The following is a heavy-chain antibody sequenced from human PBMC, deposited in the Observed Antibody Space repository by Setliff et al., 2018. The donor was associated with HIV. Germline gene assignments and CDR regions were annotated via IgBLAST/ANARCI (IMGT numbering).Heavy chain of an antibody. Sequence: GGSLRLSCAASGFTFNNYAMIWVRQAPGKGLEWVSAISDGGGGTDYADSVKGRFTISRDNPKKSLCLQMCSLKAEDTAVYYCVRPVREPVDWGRGTLVTVSS. CDR3: VRPVREPVD. CDR1: GFTFNNYA. J-gene: IGHJ4*02. D-gene: IGHD6-19*01. CDR2: ISDGGGGT. V-gene: IGHV3-23*01.